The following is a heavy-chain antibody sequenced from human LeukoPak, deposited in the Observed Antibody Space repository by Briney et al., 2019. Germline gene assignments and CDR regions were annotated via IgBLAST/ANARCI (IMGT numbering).Heavy chain of an antibody. V-gene: IGHV4-34*01. CDR1: GGSFSGYY. CDR3: ARLDYGDYPPLFDY. CDR2: INHSGST. J-gene: IGHJ4*02. D-gene: IGHD4-17*01. Sequence: SETLSLTCAVYGGSFSGYYWSWIRQPPGKGLEWIGEINHSGSTNYNPSLKSRVTISVDTSKNQFSLKLSSVTAADTAVYYCARLDYGDYPPLFDYWGQGTLVTVSS.